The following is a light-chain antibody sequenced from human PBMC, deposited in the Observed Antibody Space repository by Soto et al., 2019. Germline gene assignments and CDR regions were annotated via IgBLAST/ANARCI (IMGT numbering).Light chain of an antibody. CDR1: QSVNNNY. V-gene: IGKV3-20*01. CDR3: QQYGYSPRGT. J-gene: IGKJ1*01. Sequence: EIVLTQSPGTLSLSPGERATLSCRASQSVNNNYLAWYQQKPDQAPRLLIYAASSRATGIPDRFSGSGSGTDFTLTISRLEPEDFALYYCQQYGYSPRGTFGQGTKVEVK. CDR2: AAS.